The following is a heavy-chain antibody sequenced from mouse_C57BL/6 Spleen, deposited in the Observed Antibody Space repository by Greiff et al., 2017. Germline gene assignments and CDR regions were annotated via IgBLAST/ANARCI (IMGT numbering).Heavy chain of an antibody. CDR3: ARGGYGSSWYFDV. CDR1: GYTFTSYG. Sequence: QVQLKESGAELARPGASVKLSCKASGYTFTSYGISWVKQRTGKGLEWIGEIYPRSGNTYYNEKFKGKATLTADKSSSTAYMELRSLTSEDSAVYFCARGGYGSSWYFDVWGTGTTVTFSS. J-gene: IGHJ1*03. V-gene: IGHV1-81*01. D-gene: IGHD1-1*01. CDR2: IYPRSGNT.